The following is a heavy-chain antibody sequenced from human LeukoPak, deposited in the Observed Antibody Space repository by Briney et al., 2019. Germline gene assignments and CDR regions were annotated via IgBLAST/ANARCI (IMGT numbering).Heavy chain of an antibody. CDR1: GFTFTTYA. CDR2: ISGSGGNT. CDR3: ARDQGSLGGSYGGFDY. J-gene: IGHJ4*02. D-gene: IGHD1-26*01. Sequence: PGGSLRLSCAASGFTFTTYAMSWVRQAPGKGLEWVSFISGSGGNTYYADSVKGRFTISRDNSKNTLYLQMNSLRAEDTAVYYCARDQGSLGGSYGGFDYWGQGTLVTVSS. V-gene: IGHV3-23*01.